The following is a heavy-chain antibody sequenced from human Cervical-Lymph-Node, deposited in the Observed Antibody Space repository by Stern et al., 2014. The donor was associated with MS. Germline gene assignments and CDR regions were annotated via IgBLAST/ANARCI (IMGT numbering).Heavy chain of an antibody. CDR1: GYSFINYA. CDR2: IYTNNGNS. CDR3: ARIYCGSSSCQSNWFDP. Sequence: VQLVESGSELKKPGASVKVSCKASGYSFINYAITWVRQAPGQGLEWMGWIYTNNGNSVYAQGFTGRTAFSLDISVRTAYLQHSNLKAEDTSVYYCARIYCGSSSCQSNWFDPWGQGTPVTVSS. D-gene: IGHD2-15*01. J-gene: IGHJ5*02. V-gene: IGHV7-4-1*02.